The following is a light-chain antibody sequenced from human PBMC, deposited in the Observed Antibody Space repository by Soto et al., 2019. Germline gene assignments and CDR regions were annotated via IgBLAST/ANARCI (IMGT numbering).Light chain of an antibody. V-gene: IGKV1-39*01. CDR1: QSISSY. Sequence: DIQMTQSPSSLSASVGDRVTITCRARQSISSYLNWYQQKPGKAPKLLIYAASSLQSGVPSRFSGSGSGTDFTLTISSLQPEDFATYYCQQSYSTPYTFGQWTKLEIK. J-gene: IGKJ2*01. CDR3: QQSYSTPYT. CDR2: AAS.